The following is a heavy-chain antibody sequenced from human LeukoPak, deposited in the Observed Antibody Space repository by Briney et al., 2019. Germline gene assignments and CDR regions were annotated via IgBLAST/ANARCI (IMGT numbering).Heavy chain of an antibody. Sequence: GASVKVSCTASGYTFSVFYIHWVRQAPGPRLEWMGWINPTSGVTNYAQKLQGRVTITRDTSIDTAYMQLSRLRSDDTAVYYCAKDRYGDYEAPFHYYMDAWGRGTTVTVSS. CDR2: INPTSGVT. V-gene: IGHV1-2*02. CDR3: AKDRYGDYEAPFHYYMDA. J-gene: IGHJ6*03. CDR1: GYTFSVFY. D-gene: IGHD5-12*01.